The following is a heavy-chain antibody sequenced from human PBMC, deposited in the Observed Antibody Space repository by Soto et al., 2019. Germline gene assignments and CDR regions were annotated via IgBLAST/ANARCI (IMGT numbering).Heavy chain of an antibody. V-gene: IGHV1-18*01. CDR2: ISAYNGNT. D-gene: IGHD2-2*01. CDR1: GYTFTSYG. J-gene: IGHJ6*02. Sequence: ASVKVSCKASGYTFTSYGISWVRQAPGQGLEWMGWISAYNGNTNYAQKLQGRVTMTTDTSTSTAYMELRSLRSDDTAVYYCARDYIPRGQYQLLYYYYGMDVWGQGTTVTVSS. CDR3: ARDYIPRGQYQLLYYYYGMDV.